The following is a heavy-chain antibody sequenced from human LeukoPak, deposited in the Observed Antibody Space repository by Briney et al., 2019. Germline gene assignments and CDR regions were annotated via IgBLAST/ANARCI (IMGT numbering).Heavy chain of an antibody. J-gene: IGHJ4*02. CDR2: INHSGST. CDR3: ARVSVYRPYYFDY. V-gene: IGHV4-34*01. CDR1: GGSFSGYY. D-gene: IGHD6-6*01. Sequence: KPSETLSLTCAVYGGSFSGYYWSWIRQPPGKGLEWIGEINHSGSTNYNPSLKSRVTISVDTSKNQFSLKLSSVTAADTAVYYCARVSVYRPYYFDYWGQGTLVTVSS.